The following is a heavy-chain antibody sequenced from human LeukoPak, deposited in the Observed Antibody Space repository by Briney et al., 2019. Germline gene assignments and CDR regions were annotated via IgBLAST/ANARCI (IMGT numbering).Heavy chain of an antibody. CDR1: GGSISSGGYY. J-gene: IGHJ4*02. CDR2: IYYSGST. V-gene: IGHV4-31*03. CDR3: AREGYDSSGYSVGFDY. Sequence: SETLSLTCTVSGGSISSGGYYWSWIRQHPGKGLEWIGYIYYSGSTYYNPSLKSRVTISVDTSKNQFSQKLSSVTAADTAVYYCAREGYDSSGYSVGFDYWGQGTLVTVSS. D-gene: IGHD3-22*01.